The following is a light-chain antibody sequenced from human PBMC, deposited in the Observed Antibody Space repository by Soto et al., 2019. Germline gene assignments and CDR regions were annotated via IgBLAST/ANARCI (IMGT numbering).Light chain of an antibody. Sequence: EIVMTQSPGTLSLSPGERATLSCRTSQSVSNYLAWYQQKPGQAPRLLMYDASNRATGIPARFSGSGSGTDFTLTISSLEPEDFALHYCQQRSGWPRTFGQGTKVDNK. CDR3: QQRSGWPRT. CDR1: QSVSNY. CDR2: DAS. J-gene: IGKJ1*01. V-gene: IGKV3-11*01.